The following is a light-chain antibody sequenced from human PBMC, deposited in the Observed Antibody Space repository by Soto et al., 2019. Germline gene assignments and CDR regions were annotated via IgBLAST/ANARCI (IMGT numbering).Light chain of an antibody. CDR2: SAS. V-gene: IGKV3-20*01. CDR3: QRYGG. CDR1: QSVSSSH. J-gene: IGKJ1*01. Sequence: EIALTQSPGTLSLSPGERATLSCRASQSVSSSHLAWYQQKPGQAPRLLIYSASSRATGIPDRFSGSGSGTDFTLTISRLEPEDFAVYYCQRYGGFGQGTKVDIK.